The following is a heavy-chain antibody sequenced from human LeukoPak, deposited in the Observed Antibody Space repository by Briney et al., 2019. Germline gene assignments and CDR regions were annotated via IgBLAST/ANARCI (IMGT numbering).Heavy chain of an antibody. Sequence: PGGSLRLSCAASGFTVSSNYMSWVRQSPGKGLEWIGYVSYSGTTDYNPSFQSRVIISLDTSRTQFSLRLSSVTAADTAVYYCARENDRYGRIDYWGQGIHVTVSS. CDR1: GFTVSSNY. D-gene: IGHD1-1*01. CDR3: ARENDRYGRIDY. V-gene: IGHV4-59*02. CDR2: VSYSGTT. J-gene: IGHJ4*02.